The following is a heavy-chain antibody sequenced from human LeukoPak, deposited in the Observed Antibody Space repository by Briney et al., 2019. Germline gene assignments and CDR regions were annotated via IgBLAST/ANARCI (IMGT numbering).Heavy chain of an antibody. CDR3: ARESSSWFLYGMDV. CDR2: IYYSGST. J-gene: IGHJ6*02. D-gene: IGHD6-13*01. Sequence: SETLSLTCTVSGGSISSSSYYWGWIRQPPGKGLEWIGSIYYSGSTYYNPSLKSRVTISVDTSKNQFSLKLSSVTAADTAVYYCARESSSWFLYGMDVWGQGTTVTVSS. V-gene: IGHV4-39*02. CDR1: GGSISSSSYY.